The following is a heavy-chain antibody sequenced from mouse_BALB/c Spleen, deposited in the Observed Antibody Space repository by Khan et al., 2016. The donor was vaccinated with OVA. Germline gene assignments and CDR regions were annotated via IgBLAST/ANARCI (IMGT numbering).Heavy chain of an antibody. V-gene: IGHV1S135*01. J-gene: IGHJ3*01. D-gene: IGHD2-2*01. Sequence: VQLKQSGPDLMKPGASLTISCKASGYSFTSYYIHWVVQSHGKSLEWIGYIDPFSGGTTYNQKFKSKATLTVDTSSSTAYLHLSNLTSEDSAVYYCTRHGYVGWFTYWGQGTLVTVSA. CDR3: TRHGYVGWFTY. CDR2: IDPFSGGT. CDR1: GYSFTSYY.